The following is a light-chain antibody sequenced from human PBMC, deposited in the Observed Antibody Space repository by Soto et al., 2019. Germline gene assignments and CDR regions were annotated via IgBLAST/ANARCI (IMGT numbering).Light chain of an antibody. CDR2: KAS. CDR3: QQFNNYPWT. Sequence: DIPMTQAPSTLSASVGDRVTITCRDSQSISSWLAWYQQKPGKAPTLLIYKASSLESGVPSRFSGSGSGTEFTLTISRLQPDDFATYYCQQFNNYPWTFGQGTRLEIK. V-gene: IGKV1-5*03. CDR1: QSISSW. J-gene: IGKJ1*01.